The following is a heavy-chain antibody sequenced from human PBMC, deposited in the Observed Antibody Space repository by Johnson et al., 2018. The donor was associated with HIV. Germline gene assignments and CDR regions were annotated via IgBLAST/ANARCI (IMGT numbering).Heavy chain of an antibody. Sequence: VQLVESGGGLVQPGGSLRLSCAASGFTFSTYAMSWVRQAPGKGLEWVSSISGSGGSTYYADSVRGRFTISRDNSKNTLYLQMNSLRAEDTAVYYCAKDREYYYDSAAFDIWGQGTMVTVSS. J-gene: IGHJ3*02. D-gene: IGHD3-22*01. CDR2: ISGSGGST. CDR3: AKDREYYYDSAAFDI. V-gene: IGHV3-23*04. CDR1: GFTFSTYA.